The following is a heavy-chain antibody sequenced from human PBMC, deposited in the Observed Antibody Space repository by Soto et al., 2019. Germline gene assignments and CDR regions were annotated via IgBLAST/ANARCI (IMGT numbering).Heavy chain of an antibody. V-gene: IGHV4-34*01. D-gene: IGHD6-13*01. CDR1: GGSFSDYY. CDR3: ARLSGSNWYTVAY. J-gene: IGHJ4*02. Sequence: SETLSLTCAVYGGSFSDYYWNWVRQPPVKGLEWIGEINHSGSTNYNPSLKSRVTISVDTSKNQFSLELSSVTAADTAVYYCARLSGSNWYTVAYWGQGTLVT. CDR2: INHSGST.